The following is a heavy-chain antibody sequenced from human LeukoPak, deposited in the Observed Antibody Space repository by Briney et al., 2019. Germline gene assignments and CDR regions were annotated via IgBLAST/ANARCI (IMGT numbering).Heavy chain of an antibody. D-gene: IGHD3-22*01. CDR3: TRRPHYDSSGSWGYYYDMDV. CDR2: INPNSGGT. CDR1: GYTFTGYY. J-gene: IGHJ6*03. V-gene: IGHV1-2*02. Sequence: ASVKVSCKASGYTFTGYYMHWVRQAPGQGLEWMGWINPNSGGTNYAQKFQGRVTMTRDTSISTAYMELSRLRSDDTAVYYCTRRPHYDSSGSWGYYYDMDVRGKGTTVTVAS.